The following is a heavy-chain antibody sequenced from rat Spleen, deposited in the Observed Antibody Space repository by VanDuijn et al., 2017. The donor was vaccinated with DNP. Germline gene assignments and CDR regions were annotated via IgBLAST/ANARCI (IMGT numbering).Heavy chain of an antibody. V-gene: IGHV5-7*01. CDR1: GFTFSDYN. D-gene: IGHD1-10*01. J-gene: IGHJ3*01. CDR3: ARPIYNNHGGFAY. CDR2: IIYDDSTT. Sequence: EVQLVESGGGLVQPGRSLKLSCAASGFTFSDYNMAWVRQAPKKGLEWVATIIYDDSTTHYRDSVKGRFTISRDNAKSTLYLQMNTLRSEDMATYYCARPIYNNHGGFAYWGQGTLVTVSS.